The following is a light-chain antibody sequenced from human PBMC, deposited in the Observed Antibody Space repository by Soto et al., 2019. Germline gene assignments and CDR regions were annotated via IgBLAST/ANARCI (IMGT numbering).Light chain of an antibody. V-gene: IGKV3-20*01. Sequence: EIVLTQSPGTLSLSPGERATLSCRASHSVGSSHLAWYQQKPGQAPRLLIYGASSRATGVPDRFSGSGSGTNFTLTISKLEPEDSALYYCQQYVAWTFGQGTKVEIK. J-gene: IGKJ1*01. CDR1: HSVGSSH. CDR2: GAS. CDR3: QQYVAWT.